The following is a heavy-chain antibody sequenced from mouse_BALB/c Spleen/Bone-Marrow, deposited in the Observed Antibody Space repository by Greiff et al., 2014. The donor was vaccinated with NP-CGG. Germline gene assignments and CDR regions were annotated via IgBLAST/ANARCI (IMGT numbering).Heavy chain of an antibody. CDR2: IWWDDDK. D-gene: IGHD1-1*01. V-gene: IGHV8-8*01. J-gene: IGHJ4*01. CDR1: GFSLSTSGMG. CDR3: ARRPPYYYGSSYALDY. Sequence: ESGPGILKPSQTLSLTCSFSGFSLSTSGMGVGWIRQPSGKGLEWLAHIWWDDDKYYNPSLKSQLTISKDASRNQVFLKITSVDTADTATYYCARRPPYYYGSSYALDYWGQGTSVTVSS.